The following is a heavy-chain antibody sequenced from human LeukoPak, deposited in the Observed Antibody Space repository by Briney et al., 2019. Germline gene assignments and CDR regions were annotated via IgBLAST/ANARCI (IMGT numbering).Heavy chain of an antibody. V-gene: IGHV4-34*01. CDR1: GGSFSGYY. D-gene: IGHD3-10*01. Sequence: SETLSLTCAVYGGSFSGYYWSWIRQPPGKGLEWIGEINHSGSTNYNPSLKSRVTISVDTSKNQFSLKLSSVTAADTAVYYCARDANYYGSGRYFIPPDYWGQGTLVTVSS. J-gene: IGHJ4*02. CDR3: ARDANYYGSGRYFIPPDY. CDR2: INHSGST.